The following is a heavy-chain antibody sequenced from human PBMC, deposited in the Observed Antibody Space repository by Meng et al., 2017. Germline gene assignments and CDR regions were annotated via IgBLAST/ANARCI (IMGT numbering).Heavy chain of an antibody. J-gene: IGHJ4*02. CDR2: INHSGST. Sequence: QLQQWGAGLLKPSETLSLTCSVYGGPFSGYYWSWIRQPPGKGLEWIGEINHSGSTNYDPSLKSRVTISVDTSKNQFSLKLSSVTAADTAVYYCARGGGYSYGFGSIDYWGQGTLVTVSS. CDR1: GGPFSGYY. V-gene: IGHV4-34*01. CDR3: ARGGGYSYGFGSIDY. D-gene: IGHD5-18*01.